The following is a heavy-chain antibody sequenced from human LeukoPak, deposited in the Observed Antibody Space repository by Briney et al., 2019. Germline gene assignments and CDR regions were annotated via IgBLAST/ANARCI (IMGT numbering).Heavy chain of an antibody. V-gene: IGHV3-23*01. D-gene: IGHD2-21*01. J-gene: IGHJ4*02. CDR3: ARSSGLGYYCSGDFCYRSLTD. CDR1: GFIFSSYA. CDR2: ISGSGDST. Sequence: GGSLRLSCAASGFIFSSYAMSCVRQAPGKGLEWVSVISGSGDSTSYADSAKGRFTISRDNSKNTLYLQVKSLSAEDTAVYYCARSSGLGYYCSGDFCYRSLTDWGEGTLVTVS.